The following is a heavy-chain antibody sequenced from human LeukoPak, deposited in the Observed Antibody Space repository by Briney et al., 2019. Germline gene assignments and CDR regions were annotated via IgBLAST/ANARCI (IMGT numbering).Heavy chain of an antibody. D-gene: IGHD5-24*01. CDR1: GFTFSDFG. V-gene: IGHV3-30*02. Sequence: GGSLRLSCAASGFTFSDFGMHWVRQAPGKGLEWVAFIRYDGGDKNYADSVKGRFTISRDNSKNTLYLQMNSLRAEDTAVFYCAKRRDDNYFDYWGQGALVTVSS. CDR3: AKRRDDNYFDY. J-gene: IGHJ4*02. CDR2: IRYDGGDK.